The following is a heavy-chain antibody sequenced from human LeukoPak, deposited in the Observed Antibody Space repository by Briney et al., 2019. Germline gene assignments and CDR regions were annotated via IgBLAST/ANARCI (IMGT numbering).Heavy chain of an antibody. J-gene: IGHJ5*02. V-gene: IGHV4-30-4*01. D-gene: IGHD3-10*01. CDR1: GGSISSGDYY. CDR2: IYYSGST. Sequence: SETLSLTCTVSGGSISSGDYYWSWIRQPPGKGLEWIGYIYYSGSTHYNPSLKSRVTISVDTSKNQFSLKLSSVTAADTAVYYCARVDGSGSYYNVFDPWGQGTLVTVSS. CDR3: ARVDGSGSYYNVFDP.